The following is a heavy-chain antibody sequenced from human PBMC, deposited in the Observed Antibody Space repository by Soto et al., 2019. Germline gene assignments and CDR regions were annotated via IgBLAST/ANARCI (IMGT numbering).Heavy chain of an antibody. Sequence: PGESLKISCKGSGYYFPSYWIGWVRQMPGKGLEWMGIFYPGDSDTRYSPSFQGQVTISADRSISTASLKLSSVTAADTAVYYCARDQYSPRGFDPWGQGTLVTVSS. CDR1: GYYFPSYW. J-gene: IGHJ5*02. D-gene: IGHD4-4*01. V-gene: IGHV5-51*01. CDR2: FYPGDSDT. CDR3: ARDQYSPRGFDP.